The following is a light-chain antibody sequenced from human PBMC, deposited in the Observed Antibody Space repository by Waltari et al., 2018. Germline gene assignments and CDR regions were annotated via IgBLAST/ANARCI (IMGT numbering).Light chain of an antibody. Sequence: QSALTQPASVSGSPGQSITISCTGTSSYVGAYNYVSWYQQHPGKAPKLMIFDVSNRPSGVSNRFSGSKSGNTASLTISEDEADYYCSSYISSSTLELFGGGTSLTVL. CDR1: SSYVGAYNY. CDR2: DVS. V-gene: IGLV2-14*03. J-gene: IGLJ2*01. CDR3: SSYISSSTLEL.